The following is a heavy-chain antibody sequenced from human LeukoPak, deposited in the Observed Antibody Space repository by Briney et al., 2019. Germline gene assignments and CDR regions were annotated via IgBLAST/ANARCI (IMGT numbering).Heavy chain of an antibody. Sequence: GSLRLSCVASGFIFGNAWVNWVRQAPGKGLEWVGRIKSKTDGGTTDYAAPVKGRFTISRDDSKNTLYLQMSSLKTEDTALYYCTTEYGSSPHYYFDYWGQGTLVTVSS. V-gene: IGHV3-15*01. D-gene: IGHD5-18*01. CDR3: TTEYGSSPHYYFDY. J-gene: IGHJ4*02. CDR1: GFIFGNAW. CDR2: IKSKTDGGTT.